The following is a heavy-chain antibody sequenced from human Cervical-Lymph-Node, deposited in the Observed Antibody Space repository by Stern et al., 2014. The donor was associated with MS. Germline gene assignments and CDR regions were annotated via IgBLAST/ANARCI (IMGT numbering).Heavy chain of an antibody. CDR1: GGTFRKFP. D-gene: IGHD6-13*01. V-gene: IGHV1-69*01. J-gene: IGHJ5*02. CDR2: IFPVFGTP. CDR3: ALSSEASDRWYSLGYDL. Sequence: QVPLVESGAEVTKPGSSVKVSCKASGGTFRKFPSSWVRPAPGQGLEWMGRIFPVFGTPTYAQEFRGRVTITADVFTSTVYMELSSLRSDDTAVYYCALSSEASDRWYSLGYDLWGQGTLVTVSS.